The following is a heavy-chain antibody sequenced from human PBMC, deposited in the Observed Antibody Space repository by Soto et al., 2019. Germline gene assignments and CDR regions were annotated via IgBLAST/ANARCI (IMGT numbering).Heavy chain of an antibody. CDR3: ARRVTTGTTYEYSYMAV. CDR1: GYSFTSYW. D-gene: IGHD1-1*01. CDR2: IYPGDSDT. Sequence: PGESLKIACKGSGYSFTSYWIGWVRQMPGKGLEWMGIIYPGDSDTRYSPSFQGQVTISADKSISTAYLQWRSLKASDTAMYYCARRVTTGTTYEYSYMAVWAKGTTVPASS. V-gene: IGHV5-51*01. J-gene: IGHJ6*03.